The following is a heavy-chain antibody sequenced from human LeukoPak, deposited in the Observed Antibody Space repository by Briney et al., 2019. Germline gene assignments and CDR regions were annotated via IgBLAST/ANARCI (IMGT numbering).Heavy chain of an antibody. V-gene: IGHV3-23*01. CDR3: ARGNSGWYYFDY. CDR2: ISGSGGST. D-gene: IGHD6-19*01. Sequence: GSLRLSCAASGFTFSSYAISWVRQAPGKGLEWDSAISGSGGSTYYADSVKGRFTISRDNAKNSLYLQMNSLGAEDTAVYYCARGNSGWYYFDYWGQGTLVTVSS. J-gene: IGHJ4*02. CDR1: GFTFSSYA.